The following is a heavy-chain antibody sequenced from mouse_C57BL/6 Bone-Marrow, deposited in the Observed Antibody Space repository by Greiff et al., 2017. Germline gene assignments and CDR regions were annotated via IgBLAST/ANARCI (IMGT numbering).Heavy chain of an antibody. J-gene: IGHJ2*01. CDR2: IYPGSGST. V-gene: IGHV1-55*01. CDR1: GYTFTSYW. D-gene: IGHD2-5*01. CDR3: ARKRGYSNSHFDY. Sequence: VQLQQPGAELVKPGASVKMSCKASGYTFTSYWITWVKQRPGQGLEWIGDIYPGSGSTNYNEKFKSKATLTVDTSSSTAYMQLSSLTSEDSAVYYCARKRGYSNSHFDYWGQGTTLTVSS.